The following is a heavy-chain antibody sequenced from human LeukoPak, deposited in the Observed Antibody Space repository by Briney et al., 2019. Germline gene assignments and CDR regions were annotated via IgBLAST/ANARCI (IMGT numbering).Heavy chain of an antibody. CDR1: GGSISSGGYS. CDR3: ARGFRGVMFDY. CDR2: IYHSGST. V-gene: IGHV4-30-2*01. D-gene: IGHD3-16*01. Sequence: PSETLSLTCAVSGGSISSGGYSWSWIRQPPGKGLEWIGYIYHSGSTYYNPSLKSRVTISVDRSKNQFSLKLSSVTAADTAVYYCARGFRGVMFDYWGQGTLVTVSP. J-gene: IGHJ4*02.